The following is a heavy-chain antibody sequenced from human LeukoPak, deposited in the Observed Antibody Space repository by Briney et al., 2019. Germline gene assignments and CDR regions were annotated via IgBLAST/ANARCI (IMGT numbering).Heavy chain of an antibody. CDR1: GGSISSYY. V-gene: IGHV4-59*01. CDR2: IYYSGST. CDR3: ARDVQNYYYYYMDV. J-gene: IGHJ6*03. Sequence: SETLSLTCTVSGGSISSYYWSWIRQPPGKGLEWIGYIYYSGSTNYNPSLKSRVTISVDTSKNQFSLNLSYVTAADTAVYYCARDVQNYYYYYMDVWGKGTTVTVSS.